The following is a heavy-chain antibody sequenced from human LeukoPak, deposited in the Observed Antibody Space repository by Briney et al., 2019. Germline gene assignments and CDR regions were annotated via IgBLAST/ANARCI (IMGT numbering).Heavy chain of an antibody. CDR3: ARLTLTGEAGRGWFDA. Sequence: PSETLSLTCTVSGDSISYRGWSXXWVRQFPGXGXXXXXXXXXXXNVSDNVIPSYXPAPKXRVNISADTSKYQFSLKGNSVTAAXTASYYCARLTLTGEAGRGWFDAWGQGTLVIVSS. J-gene: IGHJ5*02. CDR2: VSDNVIP. D-gene: IGHD3-9*01. CDR1: GDSISYRGWS. V-gene: IGHV4-39*01.